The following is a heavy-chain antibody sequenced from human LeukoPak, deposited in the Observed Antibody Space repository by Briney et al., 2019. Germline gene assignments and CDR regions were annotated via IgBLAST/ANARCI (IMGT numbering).Heavy chain of an antibody. V-gene: IGHV1-69*05. Sequence: SVKVSCKASGGTFSSYAISWVRQAPGQGLEWMGGIIPIFGTANYAQKFQGRVTITTDESTSTAYMELSSLRSEDTAVYYCARAAFLDSDGYNYYFDYWGQGTLVTVSS. CDR1: GGTFSSYA. CDR3: ARAAFLDSDGYNYYFDY. CDR2: IIPIFGTA. D-gene: IGHD5-24*01. J-gene: IGHJ4*02.